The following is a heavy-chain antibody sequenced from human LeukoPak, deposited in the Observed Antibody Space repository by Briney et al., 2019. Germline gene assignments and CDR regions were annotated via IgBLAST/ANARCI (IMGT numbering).Heavy chain of an antibody. J-gene: IGHJ4*02. D-gene: IGHD6-13*01. CDR2: ISGDSSRR. V-gene: IGHV3-48*01. CDR1: GFTFTSHS. CDR3: ARVSSSSWWALDY. Sequence: GGSLRLSCAASGFTFTSHSMNWVRQAPGKGLEGVSYISGDSSRRYYADSVKGRFTISRDTAKNSLYLQMNSLRAEDTAVYYCARVSSSSWWALDYWGQGTLVTVSS.